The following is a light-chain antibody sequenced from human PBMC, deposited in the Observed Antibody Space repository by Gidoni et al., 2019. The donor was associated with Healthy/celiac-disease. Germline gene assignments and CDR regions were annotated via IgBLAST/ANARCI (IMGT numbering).Light chain of an antibody. V-gene: IGKV3-20*01. CDR1: QSVSSSY. Sequence: EIVLTQSPGTRSLSPGERATLSCRASQSVSSSYFAWYQQKPGQAPRLLIYGASSRATGIPDRFSGSGSGTDFTLTISRLEPEDFAVYYCQQYGSSPETFXXXTKVEIK. CDR2: GAS. J-gene: IGKJ1*01. CDR3: QQYGSSPET.